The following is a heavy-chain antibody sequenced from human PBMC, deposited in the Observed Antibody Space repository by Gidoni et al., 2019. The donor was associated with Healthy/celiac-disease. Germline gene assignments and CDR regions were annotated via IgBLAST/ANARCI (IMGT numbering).Heavy chain of an antibody. CDR2: IYYRGST. J-gene: IGHJ6*02. V-gene: IGHV4-39*02. CDR3: ARDGYSSGWYYYGMDV. D-gene: IGHD6-19*01. CDR1: GCSISSSSYY. Sequence: QLQLQESGPGLVKPSETLSLTCTVSGCSISSSSYYWGWIRQPPGKGLEWIGSIYYRGSTYYNPSLKSRVTISVDTSKNQFSLKLSSVTAADTAVYYCARDGYSSGWYYYGMDVWGQGTTVTVSS.